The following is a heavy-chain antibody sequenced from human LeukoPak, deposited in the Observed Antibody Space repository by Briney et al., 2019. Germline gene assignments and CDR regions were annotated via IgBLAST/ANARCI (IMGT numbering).Heavy chain of an antibody. CDR1: GGTFSSYA. V-gene: IGHV1-69*13. J-gene: IGHJ5*02. D-gene: IGHD6-13*01. Sequence: ASVKVSCKASGGTFSSYAISWVRQAPGQGLEWMGGIIPIFGTANYAQKFQGRVTITADESTSTAYMELSSLRSEDTAVYYCARGPPFSIAAAGYTLQNWFDPWAREPWSPSPQ. CDR3: ARGPPFSIAAAGYTLQNWFDP. CDR2: IIPIFGTA.